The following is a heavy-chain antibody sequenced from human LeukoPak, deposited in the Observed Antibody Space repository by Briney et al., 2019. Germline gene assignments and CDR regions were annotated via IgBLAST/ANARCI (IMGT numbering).Heavy chain of an antibody. D-gene: IGHD6-13*01. V-gene: IGHV4-4*09. CDR1: GGSIRDYQ. CDR2: INTNGRT. J-gene: IGHJ4*02. Sequence: SETLSLTCAVSGGSIRDYQWSWIRQPPGKGLEWIGHINTNGRTDYNPSLRSRLTFSVDTSRDQFSLKLSSVTAADTAVYYCARQIASAGTAGFDFWGQGALVTVSS. CDR3: ARQIASAGTAGFDF.